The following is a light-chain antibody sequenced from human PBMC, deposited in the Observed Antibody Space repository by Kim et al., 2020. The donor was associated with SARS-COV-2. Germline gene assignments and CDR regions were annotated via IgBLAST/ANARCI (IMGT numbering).Light chain of an antibody. CDR3: QVWDSDNDHQV. J-gene: IGLJ1*01. Sequence: SYELSQPPSVSVAPGKAAIITCGGNNIGTKTVHWYQQRPGQAPVVVMTYDTDRPSGIPERFSASNSGNTATLTISRVEVGDEADYYCQVWDSDNDHQVFGTGTKVTVL. V-gene: IGLV3-21*04. CDR1: NIGTKT. CDR2: YDT.